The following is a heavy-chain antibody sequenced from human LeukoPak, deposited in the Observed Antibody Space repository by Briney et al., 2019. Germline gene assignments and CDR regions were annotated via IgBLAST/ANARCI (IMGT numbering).Heavy chain of an antibody. D-gene: IGHD3-10*01. CDR2: ISAYNGNT. J-gene: IGHJ6*03. CDR1: GYTFTSYG. V-gene: IGHV1-18*01. Sequence: GASVKVSCKASGYTFTSYGISWVRQAPGQGLEWMGWISAYNGNTNYAQKLQGRVTMTTDTSTSTAYMELRSLRSDDTAVYYCARQWFGELSDGGIYYYYYYMDVWGKGTTVTISS. CDR3: ARQWFGELSDGGIYYYYYYMDV.